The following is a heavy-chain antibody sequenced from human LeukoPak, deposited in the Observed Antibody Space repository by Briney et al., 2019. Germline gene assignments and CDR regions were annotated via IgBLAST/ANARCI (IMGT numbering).Heavy chain of an antibody. CDR1: GFTFSSYA. CDR3: AKDRGGYCSGGSCYGGAFDI. Sequence: GGSLRLSCAASGFTFSSYAMSWVRQAPGKGLEWVSAISGSGGSTYYADSVKGRFTISRDNSKNTLYLQMNSLRAEDTAVYHCAKDRGGYCSGGSCYGGAFDIWGQGTMVTVSS. J-gene: IGHJ3*02. D-gene: IGHD2-15*01. CDR2: ISGSGGST. V-gene: IGHV3-23*01.